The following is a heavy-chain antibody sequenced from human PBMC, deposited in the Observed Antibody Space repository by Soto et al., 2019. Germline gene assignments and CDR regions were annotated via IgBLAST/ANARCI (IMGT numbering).Heavy chain of an antibody. D-gene: IGHD3-16*02. Sequence: GESLKISCKGSGYSFTSYWIGWVRQMPGKGLEWMGIIYPGDSDTRYSPSFQGQVTISADKSISTAYLQWSSLKASDTAMYYCARHSEGPTGDLSYFDYWGQGTLVTVSS. CDR1: GYSFTSYW. CDR3: ARHSEGPTGDLSYFDY. J-gene: IGHJ4*02. CDR2: IYPGDSDT. V-gene: IGHV5-51*01.